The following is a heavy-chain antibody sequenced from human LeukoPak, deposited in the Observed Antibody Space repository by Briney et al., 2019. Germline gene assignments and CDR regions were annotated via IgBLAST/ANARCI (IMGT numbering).Heavy chain of an antibody. V-gene: IGHV3-33*01. CDR3: ARLYSSGWYPDY. CDR2: IWYDGSNK. J-gene: IGHJ4*02. Sequence: LAGGSLRLSCAASGFTFSSYGMHWVRQAPGKGLEWVAVIWYDGSNKYYADSVKGRFIISRDNSKNTLYLQMNSLRDEDTGVYYCARLYSSGWYPDYWGQGTLVTVSS. D-gene: IGHD6-19*01. CDR1: GFTFSSYG.